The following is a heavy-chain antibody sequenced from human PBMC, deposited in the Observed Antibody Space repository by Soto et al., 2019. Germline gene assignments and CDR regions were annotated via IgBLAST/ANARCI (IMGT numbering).Heavy chain of an antibody. CDR2: LSKDGANE. CDR1: GFILSNYA. D-gene: IGHD3-9*01. CDR3: AKDPQTGPADY. J-gene: IGHJ4*02. V-gene: IGHV3-23*01. Sequence: PGGSLRLSCTASGFILSNYAVNWVRQAPGKGLEWVSTLSKDGANEHYADSVKGRFTIPRDGSKNTLYLQMNSLRDEDTAMYYFAKDPQTGPADYCGQGTQVTVS.